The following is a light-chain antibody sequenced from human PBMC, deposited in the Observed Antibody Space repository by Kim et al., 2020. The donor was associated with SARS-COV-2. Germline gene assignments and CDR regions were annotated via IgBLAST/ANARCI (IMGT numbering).Light chain of an antibody. J-gene: IGLJ2*01. CDR2: YDS. CDR3: QVWDSSSDHVV. V-gene: IGLV3-21*04. CDR1: NIGSKS. Sequence: SSELTQPPSVSVAPGKTARITCGGNNIGSKSVHWYQKKPGQAPVLVIYYDSDRPSGIPERFSGSNSGNTATLTISRVEAGDEADYYCQVWDSSSDHVVFGGGTQLTVL.